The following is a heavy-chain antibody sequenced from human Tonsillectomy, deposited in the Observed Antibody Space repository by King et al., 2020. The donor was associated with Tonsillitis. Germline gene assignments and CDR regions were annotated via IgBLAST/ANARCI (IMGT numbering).Heavy chain of an antibody. Sequence: LQLQESGPGLVKPSGTLSLTCAVSGGSISSSNWWSWVRQPPGKGLEWIGEIYHSGSSNDNTSLRSRVTISVDKSKNQFSLKLSSLTAADTAVYYCARAGTYYYDSSGYLGAFDIWGQGTMVTVSS. V-gene: IGHV4-4*02. CDR2: IYHSGSS. D-gene: IGHD3-22*01. J-gene: IGHJ3*02. CDR1: GGSISSSNW. CDR3: ARAGTYYYDSSGYLGAFDI.